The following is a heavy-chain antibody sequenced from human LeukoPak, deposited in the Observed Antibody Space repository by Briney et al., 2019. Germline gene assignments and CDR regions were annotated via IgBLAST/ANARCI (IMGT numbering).Heavy chain of an antibody. D-gene: IGHD1-26*01. Sequence: ASVKVSCKASGYTFTSYDINWVRQATGQGLEWMGWMNPNSGNTGYAQKFQGRVTMTRNTSISTAYMELSSLRSEDTAVYYCARGYSGSYSATGDYWGQGTLVTVSS. CDR2: MNPNSGNT. J-gene: IGHJ4*02. CDR1: GYTFTSYD. CDR3: ARGYSGSYSATGDY. V-gene: IGHV1-8*01.